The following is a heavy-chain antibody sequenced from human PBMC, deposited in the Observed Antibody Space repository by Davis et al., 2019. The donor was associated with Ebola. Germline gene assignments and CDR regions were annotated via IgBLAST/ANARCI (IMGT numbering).Heavy chain of an antibody. J-gene: IGHJ4*02. CDR2: ISYDGSNK. V-gene: IGHV3-30*18. CDR3: AKDNELGY. D-gene: IGHD3-10*01. CDR1: GFTFSHYY. Sequence: GGSLRLSCAASGFTFSHYYMHWVRQAPGKGLEWVAVISYDGSNKYYADSVKGRFTISRDNSKNTLYLQMNSLRAEDTAVYYCAKDNELGYWGQGTLVTVSS.